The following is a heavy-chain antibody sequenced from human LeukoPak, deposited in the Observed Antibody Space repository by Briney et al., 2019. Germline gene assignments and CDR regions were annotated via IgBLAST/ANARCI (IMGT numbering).Heavy chain of an antibody. J-gene: IGHJ4*02. D-gene: IGHD1-26*01. CDR1: GFTFSSYS. CDR3: ARGRPPVGAIDY. CDR2: ISSSSSYI. Sequence: PGGTLRLSCAASGFTFSSYSMNWVRQAPGKGLEWVSSISSSSSYIYYADSVKGRFTISRDNANNSLYLHMSSLRDEDTAVYFCARGRPPVGAIDYWGQGTLVTVSS. V-gene: IGHV3-21*01.